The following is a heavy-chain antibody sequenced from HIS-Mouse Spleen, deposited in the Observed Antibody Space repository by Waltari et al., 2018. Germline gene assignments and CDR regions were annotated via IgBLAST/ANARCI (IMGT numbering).Heavy chain of an antibody. D-gene: IGHD6-13*01. V-gene: IGHV4-39*07. CDR1: GGSLSSSRYY. Sequence: QLQLQESGPALVKPAETLSLTCTASGGSLSSSRYYWGWIRQPPGKGLEWIGSIYYSGSTYYNPSLKSRVTISVDTSKNQFSLKLSSVTAADTAVYYCAREIPYSSSWYDWYFDLWGRGTLVTVSS. CDR3: AREIPYSSSWYDWYFDL. CDR2: IYYSGST. J-gene: IGHJ2*01.